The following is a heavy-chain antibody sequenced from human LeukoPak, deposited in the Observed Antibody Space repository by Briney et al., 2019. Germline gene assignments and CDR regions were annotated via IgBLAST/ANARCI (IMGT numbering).Heavy chain of an antibody. CDR1: GFTFSAYA. CDR3: VKITSVTGGDC. V-gene: IGHV3-64D*09. J-gene: IGHJ4*02. Sequence: PGGSLRLSCSAFGFTFSAYAMYWVRQAPGKGLEYVSGISSNGGSSFYADSVKGRFTISRDNSKNTLYLQMSSLRAEDTAVYYCVKITSVTGGDCWGQGTRLTVSS. CDR2: ISSNGGSS. D-gene: IGHD1-1*01.